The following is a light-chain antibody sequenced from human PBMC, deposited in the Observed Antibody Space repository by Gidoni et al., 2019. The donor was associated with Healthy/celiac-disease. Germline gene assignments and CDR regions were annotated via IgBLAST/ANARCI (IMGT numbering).Light chain of an antibody. CDR3: QVWDSSTHV. CDR1: NIGSKN. Sequence: SYELTQPLSVSVALGQTARITCGGNNIGSKNVHWYQQKPGQAPVLVIYRDSNRPSGIPERFSGSHSGNTATLTISRAQAGDEADYYCQVWDSSTHVCGTGTKVTVL. CDR2: RDS. V-gene: IGLV3-9*01. J-gene: IGLJ1*01.